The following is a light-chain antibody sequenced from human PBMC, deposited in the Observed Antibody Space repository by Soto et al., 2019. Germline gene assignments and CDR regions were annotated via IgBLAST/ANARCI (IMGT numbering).Light chain of an antibody. CDR1: TSSIGSNA. J-gene: IGLJ1*01. V-gene: IGLV1-44*01. CDR3: ATWDDSLNDFV. CDR2: NDD. Sequence: QSVLPHSPSASRTPGHRITIYCSGSTSSIGSNAVNWYQQFPGTAPTFLIYNDDQRPSGVPDRFSGSKSGTSASLAISGLQSEDEADYYCATWDDSLNDFVFGTGTKVTVL.